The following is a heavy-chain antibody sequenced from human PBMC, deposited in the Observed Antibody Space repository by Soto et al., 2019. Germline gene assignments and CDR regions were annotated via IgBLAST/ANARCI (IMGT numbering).Heavy chain of an antibody. D-gene: IGHD3-22*01. J-gene: IGHJ3*02. V-gene: IGHV1-69*13. CDR1: GGTFSSYA. CDR3: ARVIRVSISMIVVVTINRGAFDI. CDR2: IIPIFGTA. Sequence: GASVKVSCKASGGTFSSYAISWVRQAPGQGLEWMGGIIPIFGTANYAQKFQGRVTITADESTSITYLQMNSLRAEDTAVYYCARVIRVSISMIVVVTINRGAFDIWGQGKMVTVSS.